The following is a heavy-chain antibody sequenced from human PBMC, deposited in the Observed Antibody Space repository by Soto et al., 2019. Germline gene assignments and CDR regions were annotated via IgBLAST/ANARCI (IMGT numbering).Heavy chain of an antibody. D-gene: IGHD5-12*01. Sequence: QVQLVQSGAEVKKPGSSVKVSCKASGGTFNSLVISWVRQAPGQGLEWMGRTIPSFGTVNYAQRFQGGVTITADKSTSTAYMELSSLRSEDTAVYYCASTRYPGYDFLVSYCLDVWGQGTTVTVSS. CDR1: GGTFNSLV. CDR2: TIPSFGTV. CDR3: ASTRYPGYDFLVSYCLDV. V-gene: IGHV1-69*06. J-gene: IGHJ6*02.